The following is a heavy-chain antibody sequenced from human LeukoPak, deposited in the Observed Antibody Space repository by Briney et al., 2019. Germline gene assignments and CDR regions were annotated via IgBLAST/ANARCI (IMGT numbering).Heavy chain of an antibody. D-gene: IGHD3-22*01. V-gene: IGHV3-53*01. Sequence: PGGSLRLSCAASGFTSSTNHLSWVRQAPGKGLEWVSVIYSGGTTYYSDSVKGRFTVSRDNSKNMLYLQMDSLRVEDTAVYYCAKEGEEDYDSSGYFDYWGQGTLVTVSS. J-gene: IGHJ4*02. CDR2: IYSGGTT. CDR3: AKEGEEDYDSSGYFDY. CDR1: GFTSSTNH.